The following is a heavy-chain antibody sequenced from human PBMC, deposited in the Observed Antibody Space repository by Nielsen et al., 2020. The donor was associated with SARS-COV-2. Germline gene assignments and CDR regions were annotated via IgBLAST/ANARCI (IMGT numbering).Heavy chain of an antibody. CDR3: ARVVSYYYGMDV. J-gene: IGHJ6*02. V-gene: IGHV3-33*08. CDR1: GFIFSSYA. CDR2: IWYDGSNK. Sequence: GESLKISCTASGFIFSSYAMSWVRQAPGKGLEWVAVIWYDGSNKYYADSVKGRFTISRDNSKNTLYLQMNSLRAEDTAVYYCARVVSYYYGMDVWGQGTTVTVSS.